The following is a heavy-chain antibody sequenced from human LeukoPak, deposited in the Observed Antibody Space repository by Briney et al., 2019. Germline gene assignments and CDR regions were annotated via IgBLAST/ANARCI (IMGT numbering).Heavy chain of an antibody. CDR2: IKQDGSEK. CDR1: GFTFSSYW. CDR3: ARVGYSSSWSPSDY. J-gene: IGHJ4*02. D-gene: IGHD6-13*01. Sequence: GGSLRLSCAASGFTFSSYWMSWVRQAPGKGLEWVANIKQDGSEKYYVDSVKGRFTISRDNAKNSLYLQMNSLRAEDTAVYYCARVGYSSSWSPSDYWGQGALVTVSS. V-gene: IGHV3-7*01.